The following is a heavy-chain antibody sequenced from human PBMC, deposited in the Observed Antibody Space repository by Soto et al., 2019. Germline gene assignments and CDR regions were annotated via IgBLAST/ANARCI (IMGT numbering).Heavy chain of an antibody. CDR2: MNPNSGNT. Sequence: ASVKVSCKASGYTFTSYGISWVRQAPGQGLEWMGWMNPNSGNTGYAQKFQGRVTMTRNTSISTAYMELSSLRSEDTAVYYCAGGYGDYEYYYYGMDVWGQGTTVTVS. J-gene: IGHJ6*02. V-gene: IGHV1-8*02. D-gene: IGHD4-17*01. CDR3: AGGYGDYEYYYYGMDV. CDR1: GYTFTSYG.